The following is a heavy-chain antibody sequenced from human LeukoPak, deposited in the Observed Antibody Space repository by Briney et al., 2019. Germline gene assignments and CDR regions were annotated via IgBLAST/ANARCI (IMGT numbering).Heavy chain of an antibody. CDR3: AKGGTYYYDSRGSYQHFDY. CDR1: VFTFSNYG. CDR2: ISYDDSNK. J-gene: IGHJ4*02. Sequence: GGALRLSCAASVFTFSNYGRHWVRQAPGKGLEWVAVISYDDSNKYYADSVKGRFNISRANSKNTIYLQMNSLRAEAKDVYYCAKGGTYYYDSRGSYQHFDYCGQGPLVTVSS. D-gene: IGHD3-22*01. V-gene: IGHV3-30*18.